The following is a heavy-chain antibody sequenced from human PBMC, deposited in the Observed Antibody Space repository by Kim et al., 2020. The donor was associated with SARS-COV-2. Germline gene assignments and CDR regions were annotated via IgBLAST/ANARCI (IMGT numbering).Heavy chain of an antibody. V-gene: IGHV3-33*01. D-gene: IGHD3-22*01. CDR1: GFTFSSYG. CDR3: ARASRGYDEWGFDY. Sequence: GGSLRLSCAASGFTFSSYGMHWVRQAPGKGLEWVAVIWNDGSNKYYADSVKGRFTISRDNSKNTLYLQMNSLSAEDTAVYYCARASRGYDEWGFDYWGQGTLVTASS. J-gene: IGHJ4*02. CDR2: IWNDGSNK.